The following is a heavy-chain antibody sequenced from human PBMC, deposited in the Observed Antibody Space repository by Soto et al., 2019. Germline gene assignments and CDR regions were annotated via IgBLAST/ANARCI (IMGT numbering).Heavy chain of an antibody. CDR1: GDSVSSNSAA. CDR3: AGQRSPEGWFDP. D-gene: IGHD3-10*01. J-gene: IGHJ5*02. Sequence: SQTLSLTCAISGDSVSSNSAAWNWVRQSPSRGLEWLGRTYYRSKWNNDYAVSVKRRITINPDRSNYTVSLLLNSLRVEDTAIYYCAGQRSPEGWFDPWGQGTLVTVSS. V-gene: IGHV6-1*01. CDR2: TYYRSKWNN.